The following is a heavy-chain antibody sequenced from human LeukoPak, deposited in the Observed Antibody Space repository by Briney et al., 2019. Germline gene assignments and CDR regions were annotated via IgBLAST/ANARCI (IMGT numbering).Heavy chain of an antibody. J-gene: IGHJ4*02. CDR3: ARDFRGSSWYIGDY. CDR1: GFTFSSYS. V-gene: IGHV3-48*01. Sequence: GGSLRLSCAASGFTFSSYSMNWVRQAPGKGLEWISYISGGGTPVYYADSVEGRFTVSRDNEKNSLYLQMNSLRADDTAVYYCARDFRGSSWYIGDYWGQGAQVTVSP. D-gene: IGHD6-13*01. CDR2: ISGGGTPV.